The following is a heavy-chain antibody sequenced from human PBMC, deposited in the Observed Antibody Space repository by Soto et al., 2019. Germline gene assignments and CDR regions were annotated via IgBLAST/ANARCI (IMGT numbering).Heavy chain of an antibody. CDR1: GGSFSGYY. Sequence: SETLSLTCAVYGGSFSGYYWSWIRQPPGKGLEWIGEINHSGSTNYNPSLKSRVTISVDTSKNQFSLKLGSVTAADTAVYYCARVKRYCSGGSCSRYFDYWGQGTLVTVSS. V-gene: IGHV4-34*01. J-gene: IGHJ4*02. CDR3: ARVKRYCSGGSCSRYFDY. D-gene: IGHD2-15*01. CDR2: INHSGST.